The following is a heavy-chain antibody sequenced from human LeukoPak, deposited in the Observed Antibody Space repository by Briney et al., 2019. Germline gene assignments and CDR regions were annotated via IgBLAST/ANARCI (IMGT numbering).Heavy chain of an antibody. CDR3: ARSPRVFDFWSGYPYYYYYMDV. V-gene: IGHV1-8*01. Sequence: ASVKVSCKASGYTFTSYDINWVRQATGQGLEWMRWMNPNSGNTGHAQKFQGRVTMTRNTSISTAYMELSSLRSEDTAVYYCARSPRVFDFWSGYPYYYYYMDVWGKGTTVTVSS. CDR1: GYTFTSYD. CDR2: MNPNSGNT. D-gene: IGHD3-3*01. J-gene: IGHJ6*03.